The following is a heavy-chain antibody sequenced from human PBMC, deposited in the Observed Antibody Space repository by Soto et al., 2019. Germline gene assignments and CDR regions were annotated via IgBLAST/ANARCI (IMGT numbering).Heavy chain of an antibody. CDR1: GGSISSSSYY. CDR3: ARLTFGVVTFDY. CDR2: IYYSGST. Sequence: PSETLSLTCTVSGGSISSSSYYWGWIRQPPGKGLEWIGSIYYSGSTYYNPSLKSRVTISVDTSKNQFSLRLSSVTAADTAVYYCARLTFGVVTFDYWGQGTLVTVSS. J-gene: IGHJ4*02. D-gene: IGHD3-3*01. V-gene: IGHV4-39*01.